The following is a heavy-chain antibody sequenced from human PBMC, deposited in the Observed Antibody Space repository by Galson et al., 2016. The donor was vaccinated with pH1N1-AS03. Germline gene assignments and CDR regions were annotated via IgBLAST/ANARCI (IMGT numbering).Heavy chain of an antibody. J-gene: IGHJ1*01. V-gene: IGHV3-53*01. CDR2: IYGGGDT. CDR1: GFTINNNY. D-gene: IGHD2/OR15-2a*01. CDR3: AREPGRATQGEY. Sequence: SLRLSCAASGFTINNNYMSWVRQAPGKGLEWVSVIYGGGDTFYADSVKGRFTISRDNSKNTVYLQMNSLRVEDTAVYYCAREPGRATQGEYWGQGTLVTVSS.